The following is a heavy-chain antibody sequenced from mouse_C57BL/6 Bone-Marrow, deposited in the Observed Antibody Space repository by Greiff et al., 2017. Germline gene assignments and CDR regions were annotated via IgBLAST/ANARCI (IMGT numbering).Heavy chain of an antibody. Sequence: QVQLQQPGAELVKPGASVKMSCKASGYTFTSYWITWVKQRPGQGLEWIGDIYPGSGSTNYNEKFKSKATLTVDTSSSTAYMQLSSLTSEDSAVYYCARYPSIYYDGSSYPLFDYWGQGTTLTVSS. CDR1: GYTFTSYW. V-gene: IGHV1-55*01. CDR3: ARYPSIYYDGSSYPLFDY. CDR2: IYPGSGST. D-gene: IGHD1-1*01. J-gene: IGHJ2*01.